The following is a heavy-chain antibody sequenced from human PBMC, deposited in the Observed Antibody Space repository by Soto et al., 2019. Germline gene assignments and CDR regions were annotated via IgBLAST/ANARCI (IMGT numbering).Heavy chain of an antibody. J-gene: IGHJ6*02. CDR3: TTSPHRDSERVFV. Sequence: GGSLRLSCAASGFTFSTYWMSWVRRTPGKGLEWVANIKQDGTEKYYVDSVRGRLTVSRDNAKSSLYLQMNSLRVEDTAVYYCTTSPHRDSERVFVWGQGTTVTV. V-gene: IGHV3-7*01. CDR2: IKQDGTEK. CDR1: GFTFSTYW. D-gene: IGHD1-26*01.